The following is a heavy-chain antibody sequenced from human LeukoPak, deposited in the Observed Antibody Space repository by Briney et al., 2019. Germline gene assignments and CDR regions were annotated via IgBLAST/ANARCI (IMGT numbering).Heavy chain of an antibody. J-gene: IGHJ4*02. D-gene: IGHD3-22*01. CDR2: ISPFNGDA. CDR3: ARGSGTEYGSSGYYLE. CDR1: GYPFTSYG. Sequence: ASVKVSCKASGYPFTSYGVNWVRQAPGQGLEWLGYISPFNGDADYAQKLQDRVTMTTDTSTTTVYMELRGLRSDDTAVYYCARGSGTEYGSSGYYLEWGQGTLVTVSS. V-gene: IGHV1-18*01.